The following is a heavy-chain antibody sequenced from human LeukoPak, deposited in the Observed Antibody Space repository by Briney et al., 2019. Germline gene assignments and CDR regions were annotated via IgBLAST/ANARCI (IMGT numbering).Heavy chain of an antibody. D-gene: IGHD5-18*01. J-gene: IGHJ6*02. CDR1: GLTFSSYG. CDR3: AREEPPAIYYYYGMDV. Sequence: PGGSLRLSCAASGLTFSSYGMHWVRQAPGKGLEWVAVIWYDGSNKYYADSVKGRFTISRDNSKNTLYLQMNSLRAEDTAVYYCAREEPPAIYYYYGMDVWGQGTTVTVSS. V-gene: IGHV3-33*01. CDR2: IWYDGSNK.